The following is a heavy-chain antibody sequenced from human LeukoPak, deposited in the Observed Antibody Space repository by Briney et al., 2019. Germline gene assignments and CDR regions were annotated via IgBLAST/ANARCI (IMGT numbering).Heavy chain of an antibody. V-gene: IGHV3-30*19. CDR1: GFTFTTSG. CDR3: ARSGEWELPNFDY. Sequence: GGSLRLSCAASGFTFTTSGMHWVRQAPGKGLEWVAVIWHDGNTQYYADSVKGRFTISRDNSKNTLYLQMGSLRAEDMAVYYCARSGEWELPNFDYWGQGTLVTVSS. D-gene: IGHD1-26*01. CDR2: IWHDGNTQ. J-gene: IGHJ4*02.